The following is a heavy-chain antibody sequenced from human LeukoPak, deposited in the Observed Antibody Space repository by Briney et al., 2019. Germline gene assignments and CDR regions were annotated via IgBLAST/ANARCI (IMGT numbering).Heavy chain of an antibody. D-gene: IGHD3-10*01. CDR2: IYYSGST. V-gene: IGHV4-39*01. CDR3: ARRSVRPNSPFDY. Sequence: PSETLSLTCTVSGGCISSSSYYWGWIRQPPGKGLEWIGSIYYSGSTYYNPSLKSRVTISVDTSKNQFSLKLSSVTAADTAVYYCARRSVRPNSPFDYWGQGTLVTVSS. J-gene: IGHJ4*02. CDR1: GGCISSSSYY.